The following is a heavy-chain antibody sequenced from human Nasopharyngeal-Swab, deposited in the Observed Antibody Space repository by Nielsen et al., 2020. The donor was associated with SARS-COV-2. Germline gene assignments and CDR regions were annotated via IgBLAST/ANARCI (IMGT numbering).Heavy chain of an antibody. D-gene: IGHD5-12*01. CDR2: MNPNSGNT. CDR3: ARTATGNYYYYYGMDV. Sequence: ASVKVSCKASGYTFTSYDINWVQQATGQGLEWMGWMNPNSGNTGYAQKFQGRVTMTRNTSISTAYMELSSLRSEDTAVYYCARTATGNYYYYYGMDVWGQGTTVTVSS. CDR1: GYTFTSYD. J-gene: IGHJ6*02. V-gene: IGHV1-8*01.